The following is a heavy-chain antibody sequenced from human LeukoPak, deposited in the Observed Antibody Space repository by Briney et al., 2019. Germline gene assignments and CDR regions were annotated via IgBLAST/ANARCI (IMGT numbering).Heavy chain of an antibody. D-gene: IGHD5-24*01. CDR2: ISVVGSST. CDR1: RFTFSTYW. Sequence: GGSLRLSCAASRFTFSTYWMHWVGQAPGKGLPWVSRISVVGSSTNYAHSVKGRFTISRDNAKNPLYLQMNSLRAEDTALYYCARDGDDYNYFDWWGQGALVTVSS. CDR3: ARDGDDYNYFDW. J-gene: IGHJ4*02. V-gene: IGHV3-74*01.